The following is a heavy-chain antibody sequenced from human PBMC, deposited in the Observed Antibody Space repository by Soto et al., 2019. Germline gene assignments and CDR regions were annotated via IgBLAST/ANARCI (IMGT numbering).Heavy chain of an antibody. CDR2: ISSSSSTI. CDR3: ARPTYYYDSSGPPAY. Sequence: GGSLRLSCAASGFTFSDYYMSWIRQAPGKGLEWVSYISSSSSTIFYTDSVKGRFTVSRDNAKNSLYLQMNSLRAEDTAFYYCARPTYYYDSSGPPAYWGQGTLVTVSS. CDR1: GFTFSDYY. V-gene: IGHV3-11*04. D-gene: IGHD3-22*01. J-gene: IGHJ4*02.